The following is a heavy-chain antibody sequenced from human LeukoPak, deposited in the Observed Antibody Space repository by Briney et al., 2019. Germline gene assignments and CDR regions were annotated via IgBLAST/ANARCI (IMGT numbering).Heavy chain of an antibody. CDR1: GFTFSSYW. Sequence: GGSLRLSCAASGFTFSSYWMSWVRQAPGKGLEWVANIKQDGSEKYYVDSVKGRFTISRDNAKNSLYLQMNSLRVDDTGMYFCAREDYGGTNFDHWGQGTLVTVSS. CDR2: IKQDGSEK. CDR3: AREDYGGTNFDH. V-gene: IGHV3-7*03. J-gene: IGHJ4*02. D-gene: IGHD4-23*01.